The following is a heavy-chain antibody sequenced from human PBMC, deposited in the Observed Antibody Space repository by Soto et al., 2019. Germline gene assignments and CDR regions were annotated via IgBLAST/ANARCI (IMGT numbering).Heavy chain of an antibody. Sequence: SETLSLTCTVSGGSISSGGYYWSWIRQHPGKGLEWIGYIYYSGSTYYNTSLKSRVTISVDTSKNQFSLKLSSVTAADTAVYYFAATYYYGSGSYSKRGTLDYWGQGTLVTVSS. CDR2: IYYSGST. D-gene: IGHD3-10*01. J-gene: IGHJ4*02. CDR3: AATYYYGSGSYSKRGTLDY. V-gene: IGHV4-31*03. CDR1: GGSISSGGYY.